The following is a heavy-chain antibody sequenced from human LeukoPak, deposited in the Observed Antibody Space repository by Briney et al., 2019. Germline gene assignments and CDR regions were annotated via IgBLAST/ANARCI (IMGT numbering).Heavy chain of an antibody. CDR3: ARRFWSGSLRRWFDP. Sequence: SETLSLTCTVSGGSISSSSYYWGWIRQPPGKGLEWIGEINHSGSTNYNPSLKSRVTISVDTSKNQFSLKLSSVTAADTAVYYCARRFWSGSLRRWFDPWGQGTLVTVSS. CDR1: GGSISSSSYY. J-gene: IGHJ5*02. CDR2: INHSGST. D-gene: IGHD3-3*01. V-gene: IGHV4-39*07.